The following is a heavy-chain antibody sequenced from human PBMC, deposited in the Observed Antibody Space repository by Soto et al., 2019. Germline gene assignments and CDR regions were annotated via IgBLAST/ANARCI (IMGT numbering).Heavy chain of an antibody. CDR3: ARDIAYYYGSGSYYNSYYDYGMDV. Sequence: QVQLQESDPGLVKPSQTLSLTCTVSGGSISSGDYYWSWIRQHPGKGLEWIGYIYYSGSTYYNPSLKSRVTISVDTSKNQFSLKLSSVTAADTAVYYCARDIAYYYGSGSYYNSYYDYGMDVWGQGTTVTVSS. J-gene: IGHJ6*02. CDR1: GGSISSGDYY. V-gene: IGHV4-30-4*01. CDR2: IYYSGST. D-gene: IGHD3-10*01.